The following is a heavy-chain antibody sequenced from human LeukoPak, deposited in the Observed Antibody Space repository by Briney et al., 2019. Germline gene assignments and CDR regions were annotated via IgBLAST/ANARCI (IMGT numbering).Heavy chain of an antibody. J-gene: IGHJ6*03. CDR2: IWYDGSNK. D-gene: IGHD2-2*01. CDR1: GFTFSSYG. V-gene: IGHV3-33*06. CDR3: AKGTSWINPYYYMDV. Sequence: GGSLRLSCAASGFTFSSYGMHWVRQAPGKGLEWVAVIWYDGSNKYYADSVKGRFTISRDNSKNTLYLQMNSLRAEDTAVYYCAKGTSWINPYYYMDVWGKGTTVTVSS.